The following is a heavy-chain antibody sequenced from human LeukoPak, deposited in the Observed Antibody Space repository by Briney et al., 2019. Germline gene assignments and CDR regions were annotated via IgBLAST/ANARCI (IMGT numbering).Heavy chain of an antibody. V-gene: IGHV3-23*01. CDR1: GFTFSIYA. CDR2: ISRSGDTT. Sequence: GGSLGLSCAASGFTFSIYAMSWVRQAPGEGLEWVSGISRSGDTTYYADSVRGRFTISRDNSKNTQYLQLSSLRAEDTAVYYCAKTSGGNYWGQGILVTVPS. J-gene: IGHJ4*02. D-gene: IGHD4-23*01. CDR3: AKTSGGNY.